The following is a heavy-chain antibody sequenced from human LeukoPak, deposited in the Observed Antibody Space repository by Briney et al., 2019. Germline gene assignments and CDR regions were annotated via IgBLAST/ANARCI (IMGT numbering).Heavy chain of an antibody. Sequence: PSETLSLTCTVSGGSISSYYWSWIRQPPGKGLEWIGYIYYSGSTNYNPSLESRVTISVDTSKNQFSLKLSSVTAADTAVYYCARNVRYFDWLLPARGAFDIWGQGTMVTVSS. CDR2: IYYSGST. CDR1: GGSISSYY. D-gene: IGHD3-9*01. J-gene: IGHJ3*02. V-gene: IGHV4-59*01. CDR3: ARNVRYFDWLLPARGAFDI.